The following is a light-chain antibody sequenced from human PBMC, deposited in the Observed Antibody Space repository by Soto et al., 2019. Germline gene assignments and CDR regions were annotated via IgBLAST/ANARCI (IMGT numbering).Light chain of an antibody. CDR1: QSISTW. Sequence: DIQMTQSPSTLSASVGDRVTITCRASQSISTWLAWYHQKPGKDPKLLISSASSLESGVPSRFSGRGSGTEFSLAISSLQPDDFATYYCQQYNYYPYTFGEGTKLAIK. V-gene: IGKV1-5*01. CDR3: QQYNYYPYT. J-gene: IGKJ2*01. CDR2: SAS.